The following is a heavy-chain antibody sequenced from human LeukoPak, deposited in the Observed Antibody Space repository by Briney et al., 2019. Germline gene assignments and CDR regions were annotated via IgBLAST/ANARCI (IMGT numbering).Heavy chain of an antibody. CDR1: GLTFSTSC. V-gene: IGHV3-21*06. CDR2: IGPTGADR. CDR3: ATETNGRHYDY. D-gene: IGHD1-14*01. Sequence: GGSLRLSCTASGLTFSTSCFNWVRRAPGKGLEWVASIGPTGADRYHADSIKGRFTISRDNANNFLYLQMNSLRAEDTAVYYCATETNGRHYDYWGQGTLLTVSS. J-gene: IGHJ4*02.